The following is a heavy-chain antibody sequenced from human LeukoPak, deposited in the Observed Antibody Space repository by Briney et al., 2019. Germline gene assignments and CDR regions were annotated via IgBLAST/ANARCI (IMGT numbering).Heavy chain of an antibody. CDR2: INHSGST. Sequence: SETLSLTCAVYGGSFSGYYWSWIRQPPGKGLEWIGEINHSGSTNYNPSLKSRVTISVDTSKNQFSLKLSSVTAADTAVYYCARLYDSSGYTNWLDPWGQGTLVTVSS. CDR1: GGSFSGYY. J-gene: IGHJ5*02. CDR3: ARLYDSSGYTNWLDP. V-gene: IGHV4-34*01. D-gene: IGHD3-22*01.